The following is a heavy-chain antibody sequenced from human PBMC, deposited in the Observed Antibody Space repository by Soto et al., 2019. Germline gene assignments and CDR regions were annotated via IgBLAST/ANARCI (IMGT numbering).Heavy chain of an antibody. CDR2: ISAYNGNT. CDR3: ATYYYDSRDNYYYYGMDV. V-gene: IGHV1-18*01. D-gene: IGHD3-22*01. J-gene: IGHJ6*02. CDR1: GYTFTSYG. Sequence: QVQLVQSGAEVKKPGASVKVSCKASGYTFTSYGISWVRQAPGQGLEWMGWISAYNGNTNYAQKLQGRVTMTTDTSTSRAYMELRSLRSDDTAVYYCATYYYDSRDNYYYYGMDVWGQGTTVTVSS.